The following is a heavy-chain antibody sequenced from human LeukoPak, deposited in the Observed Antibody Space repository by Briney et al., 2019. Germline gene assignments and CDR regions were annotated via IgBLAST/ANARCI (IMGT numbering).Heavy chain of an antibody. J-gene: IGHJ4*02. CDR3: ARGLSDTAMVRFDY. D-gene: IGHD5-18*01. Sequence: SETLSLTCAVYGGSFSGYYWSWIRQPPGKGLEWIGEINHSGSTNYNPSLKSRVTISVDTSKNQFSLKLSSVTAADTAVYYCARGLSDTAMVRFDYWGQGTLVTVSS. V-gene: IGHV4-34*01. CDR2: INHSGST. CDR1: GGSFSGYY.